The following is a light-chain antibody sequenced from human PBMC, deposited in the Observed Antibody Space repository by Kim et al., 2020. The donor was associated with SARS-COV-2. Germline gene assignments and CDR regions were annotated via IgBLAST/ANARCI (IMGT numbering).Light chain of an antibody. CDR3: QQYDSNLWT. Sequence: DIQMTQSPSTLPASVGDTITITCRASQSISSWLVWYQQKPGQAPKLLIYKASNLQTGVPSRFSGRGSGTEFTLTISSLQPDDFATYYCQQYDSNLWTFGQGTKVDIK. V-gene: IGKV1-5*03. CDR1: QSISSW. J-gene: IGKJ1*01. CDR2: KAS.